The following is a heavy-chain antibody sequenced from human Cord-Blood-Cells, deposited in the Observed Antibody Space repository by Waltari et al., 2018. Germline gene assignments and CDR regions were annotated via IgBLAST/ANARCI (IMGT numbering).Heavy chain of an antibody. J-gene: IGHJ4*02. D-gene: IGHD1-26*01. Sequence: EVQLVESGGGLVKPGGSLRLSCAASGFTFSNAWMSWVRQAPGKGLEWVGRIKSKTDGGTTDYAAPVKGRFTISREDSKNTLYLQMNSLKTEDTAVYYCTTDCSGSYYFDYWGQGTLVTVSS. CDR3: TTDCSGSYYFDY. CDR2: IKSKTDGGTT. V-gene: IGHV3-15*01. CDR1: GFTFSNAW.